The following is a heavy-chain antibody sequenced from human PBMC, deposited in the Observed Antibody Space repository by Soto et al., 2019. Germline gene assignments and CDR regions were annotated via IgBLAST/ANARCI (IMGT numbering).Heavy chain of an antibody. Sequence: SETPSLTCAVYGGSFSGYYWSWIRQPPGKGLEWIGEINHSGSTNYNPSLKGRVTISVDTSKNQFSLKLSSVTAADTAVYYCARGLRGGTTPKKSAYYYYGMDVWGQGTTVTVSS. J-gene: IGHJ6*02. CDR2: INHSGST. CDR1: GGSFSGYY. V-gene: IGHV4-34*01. D-gene: IGHD1-1*01. CDR3: ARGLRGGTTPKKSAYYYYGMDV.